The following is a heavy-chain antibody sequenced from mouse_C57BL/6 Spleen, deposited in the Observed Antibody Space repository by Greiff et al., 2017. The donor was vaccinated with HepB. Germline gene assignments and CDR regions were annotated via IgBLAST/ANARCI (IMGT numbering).Heavy chain of an antibody. D-gene: IGHD1-1*01. Sequence: VKLQQSGAELVKPGASVKMSCKASGYTFTTYPIEWMKQNHGKSLEWIGNFHPYNDDTKYNEKFKGKATLTVEKSSSTVYLELSRLTSDDSDVYYCASRYYGSSYEGYYFDYWGQGTTLTVSS. CDR2: FHPYNDDT. J-gene: IGHJ2*01. V-gene: IGHV1-47*01. CDR1: GYTFTTYP. CDR3: ASRYYGSSYEGYYFDY.